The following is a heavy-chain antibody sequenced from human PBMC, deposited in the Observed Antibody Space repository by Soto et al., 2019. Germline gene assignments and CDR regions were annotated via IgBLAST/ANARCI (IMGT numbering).Heavy chain of an antibody. CDR3: ARGVMSYDLWSVYDYYYYAMDV. CDR1: GGSFSGYY. CDR2: INHSGST. Sequence: SETLSLTCAVYGGSFSGYYWSWIRQPPGKGLEWIGEINHSGSTKYNPSLKSRVTISVDTSKKQFSLKVSSVTAADTAVYYCARGVMSYDLWSVYDYYYYAMDVWGQGTTVT. D-gene: IGHD3-3*01. J-gene: IGHJ6*02. V-gene: IGHV4-34*01.